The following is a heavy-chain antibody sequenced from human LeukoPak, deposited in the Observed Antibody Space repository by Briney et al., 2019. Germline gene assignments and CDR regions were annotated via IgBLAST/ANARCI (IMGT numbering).Heavy chain of an antibody. J-gene: IGHJ4*02. V-gene: IGHV3-64*01. CDR3: ARVYGSGSFHIDY. D-gene: IGHD3-10*01. Sequence: GGSLRLSCAASGFTFSSYAMHWVRQAPGKGLEYVSAISSNGGSTYYANSVKGRFTISRDNPKNTLYLQMGSLRAEDMAVYYCARVYGSGSFHIDYWGQGTLVTVSS. CDR1: GFTFSSYA. CDR2: ISSNGGST.